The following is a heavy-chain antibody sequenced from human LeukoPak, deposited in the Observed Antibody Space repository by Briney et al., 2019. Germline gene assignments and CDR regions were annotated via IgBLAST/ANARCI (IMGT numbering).Heavy chain of an antibody. CDR1: GFTFSSYG. CDR2: ISGSGGST. D-gene: IGHD4-17*01. CDR3: AKDTHLYYGDYPY. J-gene: IGHJ4*02. Sequence: PGGSLRLSCAASGFTFSSYGMHWVRQAPGKGLEWVSAISGSGGSTYYADSVKGRFTISRDNSKNTLYLQMNSLRAEDTAVYYCAKDTHLYYGDYPYWGQGTLVTVSS. V-gene: IGHV3-23*01.